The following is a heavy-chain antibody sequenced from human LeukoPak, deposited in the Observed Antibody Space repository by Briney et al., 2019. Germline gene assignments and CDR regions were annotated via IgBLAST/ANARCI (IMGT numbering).Heavy chain of an antibody. CDR2: IYTSGST. CDR3: AKSFYSSRWSFDS. D-gene: IGHD6-13*01. CDR1: GGSISSYY. V-gene: IGHV4-4*07. Sequence: SETLSLTCTVSGGSISSYYWSWIRQPAGKGLEWIGHIYTSGSTDYNPTLKSRVTISVDTSKNQFSLTLNSVTAADTAVYYCAKSFYSSRWSFDSWGQGTLVTVSS. J-gene: IGHJ4*02.